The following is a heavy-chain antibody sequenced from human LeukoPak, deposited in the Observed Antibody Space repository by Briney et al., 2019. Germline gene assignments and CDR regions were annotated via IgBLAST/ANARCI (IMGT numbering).Heavy chain of an antibody. D-gene: IGHD1-7*01. J-gene: IGHJ3*02. V-gene: IGHV4-31*03. Sequence: PSQTLSLTCTVSGGSISSGGYYWSWIRQHPGKGLEWIGYIYYSGRTHYNPSLKSRVTISVDTSKNQFSLKLSSVTAADTAVYYCARGPGELELLAFDIWGQGTMVAVSS. CDR3: ARGPGELELLAFDI. CDR1: GGSISSGGYY. CDR2: IYYSGRT.